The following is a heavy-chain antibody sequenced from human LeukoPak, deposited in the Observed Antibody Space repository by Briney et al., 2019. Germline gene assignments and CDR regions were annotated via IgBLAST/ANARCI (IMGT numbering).Heavy chain of an antibody. CDR3: ARGGSVHYFDY. CDR2: INHSGRT. J-gene: IGHJ4*02. CDR1: GGSFTGYY. Sequence: SETLSLTCAVYGGSFTGYYWSWIRQPPGTGLEWIGEINHSGRTNDNPSLKSRVTIPIDTSKNQFSLNLSSVTAADTAFYYCARGGSVHYFDYWGQGTLVTVSS. V-gene: IGHV4-34*01. D-gene: IGHD6-25*01.